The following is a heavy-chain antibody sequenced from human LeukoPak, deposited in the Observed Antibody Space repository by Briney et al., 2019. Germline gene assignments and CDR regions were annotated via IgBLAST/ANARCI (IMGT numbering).Heavy chain of an antibody. CDR3: ARARVEYCGGDCHDAFDI. D-gene: IGHD2-21*01. CDR1: GYTFTSYY. Sequence: ASVKVSCKASGYTFTSYYMHWVRQAPGQGLEWMGIINPSGGSTSYAQKFQGRVTMTRDTSTSTVYMELSSLRSEDTAVYYCARARVEYCGGDCHDAFDIWGQGTMVTVSS. V-gene: IGHV1-46*01. J-gene: IGHJ3*02. CDR2: INPSGGST.